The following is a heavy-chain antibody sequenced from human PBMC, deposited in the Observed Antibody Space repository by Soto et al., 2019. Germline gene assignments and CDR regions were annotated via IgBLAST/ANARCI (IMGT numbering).Heavy chain of an antibody. D-gene: IGHD3-10*01. CDR3: ARDIGPSITMFRGVIKSNWFDP. CDR2: ISAYNGNT. Sequence: QVQLVQSGAEVKKPGASVKVSCKASGYTFTSYGISWVRQAPGQGLEWMGWISAYNGNTNYAQKLQGRGTMTTDTSTSTAYMELRSLRSDDTAVYYCARDIGPSITMFRGVIKSNWFDPWGQGTLVTVSS. V-gene: IGHV1-18*01. J-gene: IGHJ5*02. CDR1: GYTFTSYG.